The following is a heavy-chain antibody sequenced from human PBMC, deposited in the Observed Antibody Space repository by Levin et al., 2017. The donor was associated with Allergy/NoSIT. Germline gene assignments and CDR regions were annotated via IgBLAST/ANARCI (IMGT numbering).Heavy chain of an antibody. CDR2: IINSGVGT. D-gene: IGHD6-19*01. CDR1: GFTFNNYA. J-gene: IGHJ4*02. V-gene: IGHV3-23*01. Sequence: GGSLRLSCAASGFTFNNYAMSWVRQAPGEGLEWVSAIINSGVGTYYADSVKGRFTISRDNSKNTMYLQMNSLRAEDTAVYFCAKDAIRGSDQPYYFDYRGQGALVTASS. CDR3: AKDAIRGSDQPYYFDY.